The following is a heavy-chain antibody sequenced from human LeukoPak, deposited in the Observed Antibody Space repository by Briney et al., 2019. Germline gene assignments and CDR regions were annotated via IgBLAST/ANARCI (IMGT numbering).Heavy chain of an antibody. CDR3: AKDYRSSSWYAFDY. J-gene: IGHJ4*02. CDR1: GFTFRSHG. D-gene: IGHD6-13*01. CDR2: IWYDGSHE. Sequence: PGGSLRLSCAASGFTFRSHGMHWVRQAPGKGLEWTAVIWYDGSHEEYADSVKGRFTISRDNSKNTLYLQMDSLRAEDTAVYYCAKDYRSSSWYAFDYWGQGTLVTVSS. V-gene: IGHV3-33*06.